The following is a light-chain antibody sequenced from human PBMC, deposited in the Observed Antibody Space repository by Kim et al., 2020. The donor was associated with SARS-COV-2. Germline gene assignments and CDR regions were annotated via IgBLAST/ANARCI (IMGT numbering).Light chain of an antibody. CDR1: QDISNY. Sequence: SVGDRVTITCQASQDISNYLNWYQQKPGKAPKLLIYDASNLETGVPSRFSGSGSGTDFTFTISSLQPEDIATYYCQQYDNLPPRTFGGGTKVDIK. J-gene: IGKJ4*01. CDR3: QQYDNLPPRT. CDR2: DAS. V-gene: IGKV1-33*01.